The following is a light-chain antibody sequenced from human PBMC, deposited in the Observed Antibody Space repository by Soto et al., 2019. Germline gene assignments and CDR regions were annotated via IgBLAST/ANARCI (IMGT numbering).Light chain of an antibody. CDR3: QQYHSYSPFT. CDR1: QSVSSGY. J-gene: IGKJ3*01. Sequence: VLTQSPGTLSLSRGESATLSCRASQSVSSGYLAWYQQKGGQAPRLLIHDTSNRATGIPDRFSGSGSGTDFTLTISSLQPDDFATYYCQQYHSYSPFTFGPGT. V-gene: IGKV3-20*01. CDR2: DTS.